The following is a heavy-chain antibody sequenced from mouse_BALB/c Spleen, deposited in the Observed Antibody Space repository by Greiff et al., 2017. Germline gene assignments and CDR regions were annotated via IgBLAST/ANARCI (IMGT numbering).Heavy chain of an antibody. CDR2: ISSGGSYT. CDR1: GFTFSSYA. Sequence: EVKLEESGGGLVKPGGSLKLSCAASGFTFSSYAMSWVRQTPEKRLEWVATISSGGSYTYYPDSVKGRFTISRDNAKNTLYLQMSSLRSEDTAMYYCARHRNGYDEGNAMDYWGQGTSVTVSS. D-gene: IGHD2-2*01. J-gene: IGHJ4*01. CDR3: ARHRNGYDEGNAMDY. V-gene: IGHV5-9-3*01.